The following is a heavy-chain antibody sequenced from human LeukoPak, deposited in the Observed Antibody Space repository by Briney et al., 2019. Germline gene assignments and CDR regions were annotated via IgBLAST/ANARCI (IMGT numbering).Heavy chain of an antibody. J-gene: IGHJ4*02. CDR1: GYSISSGYY. CDR2: ISRSGTT. V-gene: IGHV4-38-2*01. CDR3: ARRIVVTRGFDY. D-gene: IGHD4-23*01. Sequence: PSETLSLTCAVSGYSISSGYYWGWIRQPPGKGLEWIGSISRSGTTSYNPSLQSRVTISVDTSKNQFSLKLSSVTAADTAVYYCARRIVVTRGFDYWGQGTLVTVSS.